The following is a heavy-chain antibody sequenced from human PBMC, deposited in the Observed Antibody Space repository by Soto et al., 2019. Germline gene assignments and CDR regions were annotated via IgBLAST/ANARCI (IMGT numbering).Heavy chain of an antibody. Sequence: VQLQQWGAGLLKPSETLSLTCAVYGGAFSGYYWSWIRQPPGKGLEWIGEINHSGSTNYNPSLKSRVTISVDTSKNQFSLKLSSVTAADTAVYYCARGRIGIPDYWGQGTLVTVSS. CDR3: ARGRIGIPDY. V-gene: IGHV4-34*01. CDR2: INHSGST. J-gene: IGHJ4*02. D-gene: IGHD1-1*01. CDR1: GGAFSGYY.